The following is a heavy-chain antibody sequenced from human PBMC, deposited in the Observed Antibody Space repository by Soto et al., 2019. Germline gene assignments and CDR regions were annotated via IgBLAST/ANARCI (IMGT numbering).Heavy chain of an antibody. D-gene: IGHD3-22*01. CDR2: ISASGGTT. V-gene: IGHV3-23*01. CDR3: AKVQGYYDSSGYHDAFDI. Sequence: GGSLRLSCAASGFTFSSSAMRWVRQAPGKGLEWVSAISASGGTTYYADSVKGRFTISRDNSKNTLYLQMNSLRAEDTAIYYCAKVQGYYDSSGYHDAFDIWGQGTMVTVSS. J-gene: IGHJ3*02. CDR1: GFTFSSSA.